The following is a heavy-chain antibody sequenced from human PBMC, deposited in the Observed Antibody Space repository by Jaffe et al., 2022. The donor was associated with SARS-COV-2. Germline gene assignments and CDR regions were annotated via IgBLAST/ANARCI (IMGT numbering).Heavy chain of an antibody. J-gene: IGHJ4*02. V-gene: IGHV3-21*01. D-gene: IGHD3-10*01. CDR1: GFTFNIHN. Sequence: EVQLVESGGGLVKPGGSLRLSCAASGFTFNIHNMHWFRQAPGKGPEWVSYISGDNYVYYADSVKGRFTISRDNAKNSLYLQMSGLTAEDTAVYYCVRDGSNYYFFDYWGQGTPVTVSS. CDR3: VRDGSNYYFFDY. CDR2: ISGDNYV.